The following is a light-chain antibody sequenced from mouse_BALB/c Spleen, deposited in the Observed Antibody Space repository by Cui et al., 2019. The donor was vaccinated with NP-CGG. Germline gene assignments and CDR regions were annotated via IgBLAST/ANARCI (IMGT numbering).Light chain of an antibody. J-gene: IGLJ1*01. CDR3: ALWYSNHWV. Sequence: QAVVSQESPHTTSPGETVTLTCRSSTGAVTTSNYANWVQEKPDHLFTGLIGGTKNRIPGVPARFSGSLIGDKAALTITGAQTEDEAIYFCALWYSNHWVFGGGTKLTVL. CDR2: GTK. V-gene: IGLV1*01. CDR1: TGAVTTSNY.